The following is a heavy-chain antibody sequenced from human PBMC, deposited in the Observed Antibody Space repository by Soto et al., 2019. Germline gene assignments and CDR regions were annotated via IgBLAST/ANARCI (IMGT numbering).Heavy chain of an antibody. D-gene: IGHD3-3*01. V-gene: IGHV3-23*01. Sequence: GGSLRLSCAASGFTFSSYAMSWVCQAPGKGLEWVSAISGSGGSPYYADSVKGRFTVSRDNSKNTLYLQMNSLRAEDTAVYYCAKSAYYDFWSGHRFDPWGQGTLVTVSS. CDR1: GFTFSSYA. J-gene: IGHJ5*02. CDR2: ISGSGGSP. CDR3: AKSAYYDFWSGHRFDP.